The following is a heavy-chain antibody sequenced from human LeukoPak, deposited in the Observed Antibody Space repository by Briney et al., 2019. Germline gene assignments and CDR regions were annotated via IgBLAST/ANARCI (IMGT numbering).Heavy chain of an antibody. Sequence: PGGSLRLSCVPSGFTFSSYWMRWVRQAPGKGLGWVSSINSDGRSTRYAASVKGRFTISRENANNKLYLQMNSLRAEDTAVYYCATALAYYDSPLGYWGQGTLVTVSS. D-gene: IGHD3-22*01. V-gene: IGHV3-74*01. CDR3: ATALAYYDSPLGY. CDR2: INSDGRST. J-gene: IGHJ4*02. CDR1: GFTFSSYW.